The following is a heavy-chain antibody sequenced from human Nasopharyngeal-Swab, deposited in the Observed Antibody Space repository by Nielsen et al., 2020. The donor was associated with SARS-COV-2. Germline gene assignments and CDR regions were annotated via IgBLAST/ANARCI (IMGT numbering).Heavy chain of an antibody. D-gene: IGHD2-21*02. CDR3: ARSHIVVVTDAFDI. J-gene: IGHJ3*02. V-gene: IGHV1-2*04. CDR1: GYTFTGYY. CDR2: INPNSGGT. Sequence: ASVKVSCKASGYTFTGYYMHWVRQAPGQGLVWMGWINPNSGGTNYAQKFQGWVTMTRDTSISTAYMELSRLRSDDTAMYYCARSHIVVVTDAFDIWGQGTMVTVSS.